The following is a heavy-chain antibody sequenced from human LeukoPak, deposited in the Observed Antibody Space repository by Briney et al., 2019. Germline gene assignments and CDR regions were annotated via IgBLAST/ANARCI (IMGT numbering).Heavy chain of an antibody. CDR2: INHSGST. CDR3: ARPTYYYGSGRDY. CDR1: GGSFSGYY. J-gene: IGHJ4*02. V-gene: IGHV4-34*01. Sequence: PSETLSLTCAVYGGSFSGYYWSWIRQPPGKGLEWIGEINHSGSTNYNPSLKSRVTISVDTSKNQFSLKLSSVTAADTAVYYCARPTYYYGSGRDYWGQGTLVTVSS. D-gene: IGHD3-10*01.